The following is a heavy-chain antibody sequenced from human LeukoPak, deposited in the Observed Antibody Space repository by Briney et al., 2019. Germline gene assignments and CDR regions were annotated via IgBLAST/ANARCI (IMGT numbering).Heavy chain of an antibody. CDR3: ASLRNGEIDY. V-gene: IGHV4-39*01. J-gene: IGHJ4*02. Sequence: SETLSLTCTVSGGSISNSIYYWGWLRQPPGKGLEWIGSIYYSGSTYYNPSLKSRVTISVDTSKNQFSLKLRSVTAADTAVYYCASLRNGEIDYWGQGTLVTVSS. D-gene: IGHD3-10*01. CDR2: IYYSGST. CDR1: GGSISNSIYY.